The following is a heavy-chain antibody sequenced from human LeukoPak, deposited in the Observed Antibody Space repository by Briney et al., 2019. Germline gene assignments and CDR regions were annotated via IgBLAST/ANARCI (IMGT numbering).Heavy chain of an antibody. CDR3: ARDASGHDLPFDY. J-gene: IGHJ4*02. CDR1: GFTFSLYE. CDR2: ISGGGETR. V-gene: IGHV3-48*03. Sequence: GGSLRLSCAASGFTFSLYEMNWVRQAPVKGLEWVAYISGGGETRYYADSVKGRFTISRDNGKNSLYLQMNSLRAEDTAVYYCARDASGHDLPFDYWGQGTLVTVSS. D-gene: IGHD6-25*01.